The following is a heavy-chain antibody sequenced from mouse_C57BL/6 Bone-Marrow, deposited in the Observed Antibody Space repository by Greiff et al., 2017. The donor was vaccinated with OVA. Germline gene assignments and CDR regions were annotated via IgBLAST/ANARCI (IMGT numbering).Heavy chain of an antibody. CDR2: IYPGDGDT. J-gene: IGHJ4*01. Sequence: QVQLQQSGPELVKPGASVKISCKASGYAFSSSWMNWVKQRPGKGLEWIGRIYPGDGDTNYNGKFKGKATLTADKSSSTAYMQLSSLTSEDSAVYFCARTGKKYYAMDYWGQGTSVTVSS. V-gene: IGHV1-82*01. CDR1: GYAFSSSW. D-gene: IGHD4-1*01. CDR3: ARTGKKYYAMDY.